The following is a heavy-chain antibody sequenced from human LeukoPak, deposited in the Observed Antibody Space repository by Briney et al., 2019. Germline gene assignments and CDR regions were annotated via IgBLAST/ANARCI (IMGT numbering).Heavy chain of an antibody. Sequence: GGSLRLSCAVSGFTFSTYWMSWVRQAPGKGPEWVGRVKSKTDGGTTDYAAPVKGRFTISRDDSKNMLYLQMNSLKTEDTAVYYCTTQWGLDYWGQGTLVTVSS. CDR2: VKSKTDGGTT. V-gene: IGHV3-15*01. CDR1: GFTFSTYW. CDR3: TTQWGLDY. D-gene: IGHD7-27*01. J-gene: IGHJ4*02.